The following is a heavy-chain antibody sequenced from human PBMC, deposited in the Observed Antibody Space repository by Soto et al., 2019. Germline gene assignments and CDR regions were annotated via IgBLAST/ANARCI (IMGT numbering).Heavy chain of an antibody. CDR2: IYYNGNT. CDR1: GGSLSSSSYY. V-gene: IGHV4-39*01. Sequence: QLHLQESGPGLVKPSETLSLTCSVSGGSLSSSSYYWAWIRQPPGKGLEWIGTIYYNGNTYYNPSLRSRVTIASDTPKKEISLKLSSVTATDTAVYYCGRQDWTYYLLAINFWGQGTLATVSS. CDR3: GRQDWTYYLLAINF. D-gene: IGHD1-1*01. J-gene: IGHJ4*02.